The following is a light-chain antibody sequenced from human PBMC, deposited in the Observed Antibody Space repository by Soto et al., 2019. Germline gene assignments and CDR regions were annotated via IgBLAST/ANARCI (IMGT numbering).Light chain of an antibody. Sequence: EIVVTQSPATLSVSPGERATLSCRASQSVGTNLAWYQQRPGQVPRLLIYGASTRAAGMSARLSGSGSGTEFTLTISSLQSEDFEVYYCQNYNNWKWTLGQGTKV. V-gene: IGKV3-15*01. CDR2: GAS. CDR1: QSVGTN. J-gene: IGKJ1*01. CDR3: QNYNNWKWT.